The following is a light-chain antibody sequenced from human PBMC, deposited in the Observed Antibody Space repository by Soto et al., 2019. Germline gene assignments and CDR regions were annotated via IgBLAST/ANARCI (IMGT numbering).Light chain of an antibody. CDR2: GAS. J-gene: IGKJ2*01. V-gene: IGKV1-12*01. CDR1: QGLSNW. Sequence: DIQMTQSPSSVSASVGDRVTITCRASQGLSNWLAWYQQKPGKAPKLLIFGASTLQTGVPSRFSGSGSETDFTLSISRLHPEDFATYFCQQSFGTSRTFGQGTRLEVK. CDR3: QQSFGTSRT.